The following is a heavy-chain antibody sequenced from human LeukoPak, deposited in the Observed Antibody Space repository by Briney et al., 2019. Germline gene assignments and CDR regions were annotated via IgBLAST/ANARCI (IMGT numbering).Heavy chain of an antibody. V-gene: IGHV3-21*01. J-gene: IGHJ4*02. CDR1: GFTFSSYS. Sequence: GGSLRLSCAASGFTFSSYSMNWVRQAPGKGLEWVSSISSSSSYIYYADSVKGRFTISGDNAKNSLYLQMNSLRAEDTAVYYCARVHSSSGDYWGQGTLVTVSS. CDR3: ARVHSSSGDY. D-gene: IGHD6-6*01. CDR2: ISSSSSYI.